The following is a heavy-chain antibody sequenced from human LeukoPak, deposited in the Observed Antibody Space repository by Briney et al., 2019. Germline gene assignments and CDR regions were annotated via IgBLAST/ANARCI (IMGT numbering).Heavy chain of an antibody. CDR2: ISGGGGST. D-gene: IGHD1-26*01. Sequence: GGSLRLSCAASGFTFTSYSMNWVRQAPGEGLEWVSTISGGGGSTYYADSVKGRFTISRDNSKNTLYLQVNSLRAEDTAVYYCAKGGKWDVTPFDYWGQGTLVTVSS. J-gene: IGHJ4*02. V-gene: IGHV3-23*01. CDR3: AKGGKWDVTPFDY. CDR1: GFTFTSYS.